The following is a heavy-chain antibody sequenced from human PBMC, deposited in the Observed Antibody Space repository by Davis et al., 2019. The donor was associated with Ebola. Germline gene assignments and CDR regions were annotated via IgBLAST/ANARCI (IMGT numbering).Heavy chain of an antibody. V-gene: IGHV3-23*01. Sequence: PGGSLRLSCAASGFTFSSYAMSWVHQAPGKGLEWVSAISGSGGSTYYADSVKGRFTISRDNSKNTLYLQMNSLRAEDTDIYYCAKDKNYDFWSGYPHDAFDIWGQGTMVTVSS. J-gene: IGHJ3*02. CDR2: ISGSGGST. CDR1: GFTFSSYA. CDR3: AKDKNYDFWSGYPHDAFDI. D-gene: IGHD3-3*01.